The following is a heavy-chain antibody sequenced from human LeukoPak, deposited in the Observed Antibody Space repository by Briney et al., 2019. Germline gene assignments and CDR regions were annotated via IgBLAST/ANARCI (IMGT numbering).Heavy chain of an antibody. J-gene: IGHJ3*01. CDR1: GFTFGDYA. V-gene: IGHV3-9*03. Sequence: TGGSLRLSCAASGFTFGDYAMHWVRQTPGKGLEWVSGIDWNSSKMVYADSVKGRFTISRDNAKNSLYLQMTSLRAEDMALYYCAKDRSSTLDDAFDFWGQGTMVTVSS. CDR2: IDWNSSKM. CDR3: AKDRSSTLDDAFDF. D-gene: IGHD2-2*01.